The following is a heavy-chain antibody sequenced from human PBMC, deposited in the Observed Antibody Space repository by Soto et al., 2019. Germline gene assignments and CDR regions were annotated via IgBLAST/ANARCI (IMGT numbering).Heavy chain of an antibody. J-gene: IGHJ6*02. CDR2: IYHNGRT. V-gene: IGHV4-30-2*01. Sequence: QFRLQEYGSGLVKPSQPMSLTCFVSVCSINRDACSWSWIRQPPGKGLEYIGSIYHNGRTDYNPSFKGRAPISINNSMSQFSLSLSSVAAADTAMYFCARLPVTIGFGMDVWGQGTTVTVS. CDR3: ARLPVTIGFGMDV. CDR1: VCSINRDACS. D-gene: IGHD4-17*01.